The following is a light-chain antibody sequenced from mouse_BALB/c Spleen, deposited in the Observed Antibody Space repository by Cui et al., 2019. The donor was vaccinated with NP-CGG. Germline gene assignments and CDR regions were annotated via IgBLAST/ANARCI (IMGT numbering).Light chain of an antibody. CDR1: TGAVTTSNY. Sequence: QAVVTQESALTTSPGETLTLTCRSSTGAVTTSNYANWVQEKPDHLFTGLMGGTNNRAPGVPARFSCSLIGDKAALTITGAQTEDEAIYFCALWYSNHWVFGGGTKLTVL. CDR3: ALWYSNHWV. V-gene: IGLV1*01. J-gene: IGLJ1*01. CDR2: GTN.